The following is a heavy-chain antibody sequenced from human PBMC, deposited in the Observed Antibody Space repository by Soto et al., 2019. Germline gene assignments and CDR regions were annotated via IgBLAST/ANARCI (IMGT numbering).Heavy chain of an antibody. D-gene: IGHD3-10*01. V-gene: IGHV1-69*02. CDR1: GDTFNFYT. CDR3: ATNYGSGSTHFDY. CDR2: IIPMLGMS. Sequence: QVQLVQSGAEVKKPGSSVRVSCTASGDTFNFYTISWVRQVPGQGPEWMGRIIPMLGMSNYAQKLQGRVTIMADKSTSTVYMNLSGLTSEDTAVYYCATNYGSGSTHFDYWGQGTQVTVSS. J-gene: IGHJ4*02.